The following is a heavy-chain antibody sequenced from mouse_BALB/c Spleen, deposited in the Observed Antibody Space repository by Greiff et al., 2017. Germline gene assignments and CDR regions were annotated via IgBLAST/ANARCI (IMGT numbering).Heavy chain of an antibody. CDR2: IDPANGNT. CDR3: ARDSHYYYGSSYYYAMDY. Sequence: EVQLQQSGAELVKPGASVKLSCTASGFNIKDTYMHWVKQRPEQGLEWIGRIDPANGNTKYDPKFQGKATITADTSSNTAYLQLSSLTSEDTAVYYCARDSHYYYGSSYYYAMDYWGQGTSVTVSS. CDR1: GFNIKDTY. J-gene: IGHJ4*01. V-gene: IGHV14-3*02. D-gene: IGHD1-1*01.